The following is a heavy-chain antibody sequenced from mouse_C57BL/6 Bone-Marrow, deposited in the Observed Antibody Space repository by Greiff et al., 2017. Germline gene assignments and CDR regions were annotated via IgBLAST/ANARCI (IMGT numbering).Heavy chain of an antibody. CDR1: GFTFSDSY. J-gene: IGHJ1*03. CDR2: LNSDGSST. D-gene: IGHD2-12*01. CDR3: VRCRIDSYCSYWYFDV. Sequence: EVMLVESEGGLVQPGRSMKLSCTASGFTFSDSYMAWVRQVPDTGLEWVANLNSDGSSTYYLDSLKSRFIISRDNAKNILYLQMSSLKSEDTATYYCVRCRIDSYCSYWYFDVWGTGTTVTVSS. V-gene: IGHV5-16*01.